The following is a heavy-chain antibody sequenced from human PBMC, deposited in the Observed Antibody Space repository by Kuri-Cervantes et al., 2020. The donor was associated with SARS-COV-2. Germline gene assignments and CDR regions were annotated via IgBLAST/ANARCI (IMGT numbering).Heavy chain of an antibody. J-gene: IGHJ4*02. V-gene: IGHV1-69*10. CDR1: GGTFSSYA. D-gene: IGHD3-16*02. CDR2: IIPILGIA. Sequence: SVKVSCKASGGTFSSYAISWVRQAPGQGLEWMGGIIPILGIANYAQKFQGRVTITADKSTSTAYMELSSLRSEDTAVYYCAREMAVDYDYVWGSYRSTFDYWGQGTLVTVSS. CDR3: AREMAVDYDYVWGSYRSTFDY.